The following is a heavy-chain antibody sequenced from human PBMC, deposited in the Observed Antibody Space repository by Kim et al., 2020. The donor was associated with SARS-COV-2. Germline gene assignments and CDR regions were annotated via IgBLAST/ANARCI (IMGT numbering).Heavy chain of an antibody. V-gene: IGHV3-9*01. CDR1: GFSFDDYA. J-gene: IGHJ4*02. Sequence: GGSLRLSCAASGFSFDDYAMPWVRQAPGKGLEWVSGISLNSGSIGNADSVKGRFTNSRDNAKNSLYLQMNSLRPEDTALYYFAEEIRLGRSGCFDYWRQGTLVTVSS. CDR3: AEEIRLGRSGCFDY. D-gene: IGHD3-10*01. CDR2: ISLNSGSI.